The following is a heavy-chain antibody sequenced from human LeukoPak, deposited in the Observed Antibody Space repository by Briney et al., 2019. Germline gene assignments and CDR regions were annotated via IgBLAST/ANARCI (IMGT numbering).Heavy chain of an antibody. V-gene: IGHV4-4*07. J-gene: IGHJ6*03. CDR2: IYTSGST. D-gene: IGHD3-22*01. Sequence: SSETLSLTCTVSGGSISTYHWSWIRQPAGKGLEWIGRIYTSGSTNYNPSLKSRVTMSVDTSKNQFSLKLSSVTAADTAVYYCVRVIGAPNYYYYMDVWGKGTTVTVSS. CDR3: VRVIGAPNYYYYMDV. CDR1: GGSISTYH.